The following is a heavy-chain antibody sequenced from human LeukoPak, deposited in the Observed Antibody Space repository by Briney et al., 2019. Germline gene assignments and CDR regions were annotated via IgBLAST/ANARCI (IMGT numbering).Heavy chain of an antibody. V-gene: IGHV4-34*01. CDR2: INHSGST. CDR1: GGSFSGYY. D-gene: IGHD2-15*01. CDR3: ARVGYCSGGSCYFTYFQH. J-gene: IGHJ1*01. Sequence: PSETLSLTCAVYGGSFSGYYWSWIRQPPGKGLEWIGEINHSGSTNYNSSLKSRVTISVDTSKNQFSLKLSSVTAADTAVYYCARVGYCSGGSCYFTYFQHWGQGTLVTVSS.